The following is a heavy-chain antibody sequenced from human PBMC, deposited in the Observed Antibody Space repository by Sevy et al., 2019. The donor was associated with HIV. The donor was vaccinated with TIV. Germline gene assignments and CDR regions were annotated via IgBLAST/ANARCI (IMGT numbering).Heavy chain of an antibody. J-gene: IGHJ4*02. V-gene: IGHV3-30-3*01. CDR3: ARVAVSYCTNDCYVRFDY. CDR2: ISYDGTYK. Sequence: GGSLRLSCAVSGFSFSHYAFHWVRQAPGKGLEWVSLISYDGTYKYYADSVKGRFTISRDNSKNTLYLQMNSLRCKDTAVYDCARVAVSYCTNDCYVRFDYWGPGALVTVSS. D-gene: IGHD2-8*01. CDR1: GFSFSHYA.